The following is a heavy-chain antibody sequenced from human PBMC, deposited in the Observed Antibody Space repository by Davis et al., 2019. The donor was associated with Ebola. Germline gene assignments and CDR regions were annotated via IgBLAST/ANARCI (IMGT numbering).Heavy chain of an antibody. D-gene: IGHD5-18*01. CDR1: GGTFTGYY. J-gene: IGHJ6*02. CDR3: ARGIVYSYGSNYYGMDV. Sequence: ASVKVSCKASGGTFTGYYMHWVRQAPGQGLEWMGWINPNSGGTNYAQKFQGWVTMTRDTSISTAYMELSRLRSDDTAVYYCARGIVYSYGSNYYGMDVWGQGTTVTVSS. CDR2: INPNSGGT. V-gene: IGHV1-2*04.